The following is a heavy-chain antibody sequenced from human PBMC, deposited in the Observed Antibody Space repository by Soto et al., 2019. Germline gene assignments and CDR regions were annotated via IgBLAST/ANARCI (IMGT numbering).Heavy chain of an antibody. CDR2: IIPIFGTA. CDR1: GGTFSSYA. CDR3: ARVSPEGEYTTTIYYYYGMDV. D-gene: IGHD2-2*02. J-gene: IGHJ6*02. V-gene: IGHV1-69*06. Sequence: QVQLVQSGAEVKKPGASVKVSCKASGGTFSSYAISWVRQAPGQGLEWMGGIIPIFGTANYEQKFQGRVTITADKSTSTAYMELSSLRAEDTAVYYCARVSPEGEYTTTIYYYYGMDVWGQGTTVTVSS.